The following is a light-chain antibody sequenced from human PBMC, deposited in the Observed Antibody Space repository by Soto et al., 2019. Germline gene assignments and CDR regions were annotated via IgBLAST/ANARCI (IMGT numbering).Light chain of an antibody. Sequence: QSALTQPPSASGSPGQSVTISCTGTSSDVGGYNCVSWYQQHPGKAPKLMIYEVSKRPSGVPDRFSGSKSGNTASLTVSGLQAEDEADYYCSSYAGSNNFPCVFGTGTKVTVL. CDR3: SSYAGSNNFPCV. CDR1: SSDVGGYNC. J-gene: IGLJ1*01. CDR2: EVS. V-gene: IGLV2-8*01.